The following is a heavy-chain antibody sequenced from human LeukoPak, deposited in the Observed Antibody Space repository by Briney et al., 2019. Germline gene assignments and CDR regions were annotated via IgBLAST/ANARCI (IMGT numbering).Heavy chain of an antibody. J-gene: IGHJ4*02. D-gene: IGHD3-22*01. CDR3: ARKNYYDSSGYIDY. V-gene: IGHV1-69*01. CDR1: GGTFSSYA. Sequence: SVKVSCKASGGTFSSYAISWVRQAPGQGLEWMGGIIPIFGTANYAQEFQGRVTITADESTSTAYMELSSLRSEDTAVYYCARKNYYDSSGYIDYWGQGTLVTVSS. CDR2: IIPIFGTA.